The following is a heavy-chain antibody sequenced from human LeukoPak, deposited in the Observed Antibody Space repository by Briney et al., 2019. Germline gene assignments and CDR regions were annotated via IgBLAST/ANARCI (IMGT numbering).Heavy chain of an antibody. CDR3: ARGNRGNYYYGMDV. CDR1: GFTFSSYA. V-gene: IGHV3-64*02. CDR2: ISSYGDST. J-gene: IGHJ6*02. Sequence: GGSPRLSCAASGFTFSSYAMHWVRQAPGKGLEYVSAISSYGDSTYYADSVKGRFTISRDNSKKTLYLEMGSLRAEDMAVYYCARGNRGNYYYGMDVWGQGTTVTVSS.